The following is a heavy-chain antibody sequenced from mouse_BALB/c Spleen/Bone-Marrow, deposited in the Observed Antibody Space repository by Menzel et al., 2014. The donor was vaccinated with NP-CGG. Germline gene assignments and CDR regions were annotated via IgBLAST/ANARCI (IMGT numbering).Heavy chain of an antibody. CDR2: ISYSGST. Sequence: DVKLQESGPGLVKPSQSLSLTCTVTGYSITSDYAWNWIRQFPGNKLEWMDYISYSGSTSYNPSLKSRISITRDTSKNQFFLQSNSVTAEDTATYYCARSADWYFDVWGAGTTVTVSS. CDR1: GYSITSDYA. J-gene: IGHJ1*01. V-gene: IGHV3-2*02. CDR3: ARSADWYFDV.